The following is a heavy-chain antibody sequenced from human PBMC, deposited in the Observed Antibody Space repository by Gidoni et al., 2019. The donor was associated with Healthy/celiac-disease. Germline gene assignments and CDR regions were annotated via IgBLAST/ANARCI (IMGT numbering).Heavy chain of an antibody. CDR3: ARETGVQLWLRAFDI. V-gene: IGHV4-34*01. CDR2: INHSGST. J-gene: IGHJ3*02. CDR1: GGSFRGYY. D-gene: IGHD5-18*01. Sequence: QVQLQQWGAGLLKPSETLSLTCAVYGGSFRGYYWSWIRQPPGKGLEWIGEINHSGSTNYNPSLKSRVTISVDTSKNQFSLKLSSVTAADTAVYYCARETGVQLWLRAFDIWGQGTMVTVSS.